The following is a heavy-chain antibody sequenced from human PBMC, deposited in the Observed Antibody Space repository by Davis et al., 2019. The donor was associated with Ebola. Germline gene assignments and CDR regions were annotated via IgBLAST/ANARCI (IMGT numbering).Heavy chain of an antibody. Sequence: SETLSLTCTVSGASISSYYWSWIRQPPGKGLEWIGSIYYSGSTYYNPSLKSRVTISVDTSKNQFSLKLSSVTAADTAVYYCARQEGGSYPYWGQGTLVTVSS. J-gene: IGHJ4*02. D-gene: IGHD1-26*01. CDR1: GASISSYY. CDR2: IYYSGST. V-gene: IGHV4-39*01. CDR3: ARQEGGSYPY.